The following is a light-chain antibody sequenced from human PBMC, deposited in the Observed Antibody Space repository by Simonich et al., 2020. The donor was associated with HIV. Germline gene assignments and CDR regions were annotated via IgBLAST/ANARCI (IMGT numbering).Light chain of an antibody. CDR2: LGF. CDR3: MQALQTPLT. V-gene: IGKV2-28*01. J-gene: IGKJ4*01. CDR1: QSLLHSNGYIY. Sequence: DIVMTQSPLSLPVTPGEPASISCRSSQSLLHSNGYIYLDWYLQKPGQSPQLLIYLGFNRASGVPDRFRGSGSGTDFTLKISRVEAEDVGVYYCMQALQTPLTFGGGTKVEIK.